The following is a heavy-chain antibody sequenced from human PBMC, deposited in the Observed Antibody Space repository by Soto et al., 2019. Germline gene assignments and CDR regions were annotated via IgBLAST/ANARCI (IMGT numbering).Heavy chain of an antibody. D-gene: IGHD1-26*01. V-gene: IGHV3-48*02. CDR1: GFTFSSYS. Sequence: GGSLRLSCAASGFTFSSYSMNWVRQAPGKGLEWVSYISSSSSTIYYADSVKGRFTISRDNAKNSLYLQMNSLRDEDTAVYYCARDTELPGSYFDYYYGMEVWGQGTTVTVSS. J-gene: IGHJ6*02. CDR3: ARDTELPGSYFDYYYGMEV. CDR2: ISSSSSTI.